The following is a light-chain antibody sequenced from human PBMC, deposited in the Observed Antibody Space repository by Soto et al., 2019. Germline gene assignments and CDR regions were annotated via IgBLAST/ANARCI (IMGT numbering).Light chain of an antibody. CDR1: NTGSES. V-gene: IGLV3-21*04. CDR3: QVWDTNVV. Sequence: SYELTQPPSVSVAPGKTATITCGGNNTGSESVHWYQQRPGQAPVLVISYDSDRPSGIPERFSGSNSGNTATLTLSRVEAGDEADYYCQVWDTNVVFGGGTKLTVL. J-gene: IGLJ2*01. CDR2: YDS.